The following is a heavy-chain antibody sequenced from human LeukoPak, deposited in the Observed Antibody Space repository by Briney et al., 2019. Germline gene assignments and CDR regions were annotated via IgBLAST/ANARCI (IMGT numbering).Heavy chain of an antibody. J-gene: IGHJ4*02. D-gene: IGHD6-6*01. CDR2: ITDSGGDT. Sequence: GGSLRLPCAASGFTFSNYAMSWVRQTPEKGLEWVSAITDSGGDTYHADSVEGRFSISRDNSKNILYMQMNSLRVEDTAMYYCAKGSRSSRPYYFDFWGQGTLVTVSS. CDR1: GFTFSNYA. V-gene: IGHV3-23*01. CDR3: AKGSRSSRPYYFDF.